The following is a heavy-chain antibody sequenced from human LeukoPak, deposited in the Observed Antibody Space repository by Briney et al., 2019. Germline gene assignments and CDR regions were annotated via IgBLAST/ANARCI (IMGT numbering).Heavy chain of an antibody. D-gene: IGHD3-10*01. V-gene: IGHV3-21*01. CDR2: ISGSSGYI. J-gene: IGHJ5*02. CDR1: GFTFSSYS. Sequence: GGSPRLSCAASGFTFSSYSMNWVRQAPGKGLEWVSSISGSSGYIYYADSVKGRFTISRDNAKNSLYLQMNSLRAEDTAVYYCARDLTGFTMVEFDPWGQGTLVTVSS. CDR3: ARDLTGFTMVEFDP.